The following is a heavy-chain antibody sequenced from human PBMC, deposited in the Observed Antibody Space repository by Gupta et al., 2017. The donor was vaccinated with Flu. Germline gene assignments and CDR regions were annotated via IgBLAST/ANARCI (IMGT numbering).Heavy chain of an antibody. Sequence: GKGLEWVSYISSSSSTIYYADSVKGRFTISRDNAKNSLYLQMNSLRAEDTAVYYCAREGFWSSSSPGGWFDPWGQGTLVTVSS. V-gene: IGHV3-48*01. CDR3: AREGFWSSSSPGGWFDP. D-gene: IGHD6-6*01. J-gene: IGHJ5*02. CDR2: ISSSSSTI.